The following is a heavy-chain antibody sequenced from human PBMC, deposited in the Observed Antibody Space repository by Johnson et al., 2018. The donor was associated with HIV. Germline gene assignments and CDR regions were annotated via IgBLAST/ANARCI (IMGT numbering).Heavy chain of an antibody. D-gene: IGHD1-1*01. CDR1: GFTFSRYW. Sequence: EQLVESGGGVVQPGRSLRLSCAASGFTFSRYWMSCVRQAPGKGLEWVATIKQDGSEKYYVDSVKGRFTISRDNAKNSLYLQMNSLRAEDTAVYYCARDDDVKAFDIWGQGTMVTVSS. CDR2: IKQDGSEK. V-gene: IGHV3-7*05. CDR3: ARDDDVKAFDI. J-gene: IGHJ3*02.